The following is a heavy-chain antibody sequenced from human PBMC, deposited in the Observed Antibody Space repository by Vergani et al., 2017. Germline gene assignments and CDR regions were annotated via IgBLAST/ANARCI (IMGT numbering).Heavy chain of an antibody. D-gene: IGHD6-13*01. CDR2: IRSKANSYAT. V-gene: IGHV3-73*02. CDR1: GFTFSGSA. J-gene: IGHJ4*02. Sequence: EVQLVESGGGLVQPGGSLKLSCAASGFTFSGSAMHCVRQASGKGLEWVGRIRSKANSYATAYAASVKGRFTISIDDSKNTAYLQMNSLKTEDTAVYYCTRSRPTTAAGRGDFDYWGQGTLVTVSS. CDR3: TRSRPTTAAGRGDFDY.